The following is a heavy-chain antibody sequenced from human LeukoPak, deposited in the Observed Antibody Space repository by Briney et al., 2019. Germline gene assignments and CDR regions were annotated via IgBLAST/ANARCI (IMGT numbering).Heavy chain of an antibody. CDR2: VNLQGST. D-gene: IGHD5-18*01. CDR3: ARALRYSYGYIY. V-gene: IGHV4-4*02. Sequence: PSGTLSLTCGVSGGSITSTNYWTWVRQPPGKGLEWIGEVNLQGSTNYNPSLMGRVAISVDMSENHISLQLTSVTAADTAVYYCARALRYSYGYIYWGQGTLVTVSS. CDR1: GGSITSTNY. J-gene: IGHJ4*02.